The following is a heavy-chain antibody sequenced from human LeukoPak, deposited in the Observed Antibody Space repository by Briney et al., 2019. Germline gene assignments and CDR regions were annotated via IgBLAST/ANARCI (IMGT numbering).Heavy chain of an antibody. V-gene: IGHV1-2*02. Sequence: ASVKVSCKASGYTFTGYYMHWVRQAPGQGLEWMGWINPNSGGTNYAQKFQGRVTMTRDTSISTAYMELSRLRPDDTAVYYCARDSYYYGSGNPAYWGQGTLVTVSS. D-gene: IGHD3-10*01. J-gene: IGHJ4*02. CDR3: ARDSYYYGSGNPAY. CDR1: GYTFTGYY. CDR2: INPNSGGT.